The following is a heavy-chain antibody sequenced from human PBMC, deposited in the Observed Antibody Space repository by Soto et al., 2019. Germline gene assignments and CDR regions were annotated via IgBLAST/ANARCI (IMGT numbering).Heavy chain of an antibody. J-gene: IGHJ3*02. V-gene: IGHV3-33*01. Sequence: GGSLRLSCAASGFTFSSYGMHWVRQAPGKGLEWVAVIWYDGSNKYYADSVKGRFTISRDNSKNTLYLQMNSLRAEDTAVYYCARPSPYSGSLTDAFDIWGQGTMVTVSS. CDR2: IWYDGSNK. CDR3: ARPSPYSGSLTDAFDI. D-gene: IGHD1-26*01. CDR1: GFTFSSYG.